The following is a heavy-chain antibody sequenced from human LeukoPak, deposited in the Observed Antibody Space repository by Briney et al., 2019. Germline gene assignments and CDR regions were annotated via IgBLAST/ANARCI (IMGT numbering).Heavy chain of an antibody. CDR3: ARITEGYSYGGYFDY. D-gene: IGHD5-18*01. CDR1: GFTFSSFA. J-gene: IGHJ4*02. CDR2: ISSNGGGT. Sequence: PGGSLRLSCAASGFTFSSFAMSWVRQAPGKWLEYVAVISSNGGGTYYANSVKGRFTISRDNSKNTLYLQVGSLRVEDMGVYYCARITEGYSYGGYFDYWGQGTLVTVSS. V-gene: IGHV3-64*01.